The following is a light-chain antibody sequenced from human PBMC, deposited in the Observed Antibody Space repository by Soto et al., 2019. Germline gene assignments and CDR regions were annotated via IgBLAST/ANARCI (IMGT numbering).Light chain of an antibody. CDR1: QSVSSN. J-gene: IGKJ1*01. V-gene: IGKV3D-15*01. CDR3: QQYNNWPWT. CDR2: GAS. Sequence: EVVLTQSPGTLSLSPGERATLSCRASQSVSSNLAWYQQKPGQAPRLLIYGASSRATGIPDRFSGSGSGTDFTLTISRLQSEDFAVYYCQQYNNWPWTFGQGTKVAIK.